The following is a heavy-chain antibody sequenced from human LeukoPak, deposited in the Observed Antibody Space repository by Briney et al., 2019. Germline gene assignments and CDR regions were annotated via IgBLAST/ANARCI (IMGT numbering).Heavy chain of an antibody. CDR2: IIPIFGTA. V-gene: IGHV1-69*05. D-gene: IGHD5-24*01. Sequence: GSSVKVSCKASGGTFSSYAISLVRQAPGQGLEWMGGIIPIFGTANYAQKFQGRVTITTDESTSTAYMELSSLRSEDTAVYYCARVPRWATAWYYFDYWGQGTLVTVSS. CDR1: GGTFSSYA. CDR3: ARVPRWATAWYYFDY. J-gene: IGHJ4*02.